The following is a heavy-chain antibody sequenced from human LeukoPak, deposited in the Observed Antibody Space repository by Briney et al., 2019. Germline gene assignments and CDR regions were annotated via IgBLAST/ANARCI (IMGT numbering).Heavy chain of an antibody. J-gene: IGHJ4*02. Sequence: SETLSLTCAVYGGSFSGYYWSWIRQPPGKGLAWIGEINHSGSTNYNPSLKSGVTISLDTSTKQFSLKLSSVIAADTAVYFCARRVYDSSSWSEVVTAIQTVGYYFDYWGQGTLVTVSS. CDR1: GGSFSGYY. V-gene: IGHV4-34*01. D-gene: IGHD2-21*02. CDR3: ARRVYDSSSWSEVVTAIQTVGYYFDY. CDR2: INHSGST.